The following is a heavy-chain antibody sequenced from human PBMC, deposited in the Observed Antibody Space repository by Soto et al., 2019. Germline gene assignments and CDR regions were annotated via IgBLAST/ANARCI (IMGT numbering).Heavy chain of an antibody. V-gene: IGHV4-59*01. D-gene: IGHD1-26*01. CDR1: GGSISSYY. Sequence: SETLSLTCTVSGGSISSYYWRWIRQPPGKGLEWIGYIYYSGSTNYNPSLKSRVTISVDPSKNQFSLKLSSVTAADSAVYCCGRGCHGLNMVGADDAFDIWCEGTVVA. CDR3: GRGCHGLNMVGADDAFDI. CDR2: IYYSGST. J-gene: IGHJ3*02.